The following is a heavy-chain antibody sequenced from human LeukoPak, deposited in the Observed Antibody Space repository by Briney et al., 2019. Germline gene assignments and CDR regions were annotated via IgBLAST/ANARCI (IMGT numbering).Heavy chain of an antibody. V-gene: IGHV4-38-2*02. D-gene: IGHD4-17*01. Sequence: SETLSLTCTVSGYSISSGFYWAWSRQPPGEGLEWIGNIYTSGSTYYTPSLKSRLTISLDTSKNQFSLKLSSVTAADTAVYYCARTQGRYYFDYWGQGTLVTVSS. CDR2: IYTSGST. CDR3: ARTQGRYYFDY. J-gene: IGHJ4*02. CDR1: GYSISSGFY.